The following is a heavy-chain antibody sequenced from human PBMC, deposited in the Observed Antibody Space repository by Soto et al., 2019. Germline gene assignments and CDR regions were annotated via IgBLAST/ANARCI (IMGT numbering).Heavy chain of an antibody. CDR3: ARDRGSSWPHRGYYFED. J-gene: IGHJ4*02. V-gene: IGHV1-3*01. CDR2: INAGNGNT. D-gene: IGHD6-13*01. CDR1: GYTFTSYA. Sequence: GASVKVSCKASGYTFTSYAMHWVRQAPGQRLEWMGWINAGNGNTKYSQKFQGRVTITRDTSASTAYMELSSLRSEDTAVYYCARDRGSSWPHRGYYFEDRGQGTLVSGSA.